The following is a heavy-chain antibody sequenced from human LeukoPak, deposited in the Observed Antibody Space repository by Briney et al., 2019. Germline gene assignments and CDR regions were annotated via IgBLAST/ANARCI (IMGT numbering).Heavy chain of an antibody. CDR2: INHSGST. CDR1: GGSFSGYY. Sequence: SETLSLTCAVYGGSFSGYYWSWIRQPPGKGLKWIGEINHSGSTNYNPSLKSRVTISVDTSKNQFSLKLSSVTAADTAVYYCARGILLWFGETQFDYWGQGTLVTVSS. V-gene: IGHV4-34*01. J-gene: IGHJ4*02. CDR3: ARGILLWFGETQFDY. D-gene: IGHD3-10*01.